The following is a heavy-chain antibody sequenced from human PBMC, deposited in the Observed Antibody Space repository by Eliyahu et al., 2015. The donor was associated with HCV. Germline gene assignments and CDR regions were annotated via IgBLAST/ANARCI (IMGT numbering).Heavy chain of an antibody. CDR3: AKVRDGGSGWP. J-gene: IGHJ5*02. CDR1: GFTFSSYA. CDR2: ISGSGGST. V-gene: IGHV3-23*01. D-gene: IGHD6-19*01. Sequence: EVQLLESGGGLVQPGGSLRLXCAASGFTFSSYAMSWVRQAPGKGLGWVSAISGSGGSTYYADSVKGRFTISRDNSKNTLYLQMNSLRAEDTAVYYCAKVRDGGSGWPWGQGTLVTVSS.